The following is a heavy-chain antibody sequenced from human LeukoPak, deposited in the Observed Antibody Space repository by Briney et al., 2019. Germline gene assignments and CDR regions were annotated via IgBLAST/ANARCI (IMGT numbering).Heavy chain of an antibody. CDR3: AKDRGRWLQLPDAFDI. J-gene: IGHJ3*02. V-gene: IGHV3-30*18. CDR2: ISYDGSNK. Sequence: SGGSLRLSCAASGFTFSTYGMHWVRQAPGKGLGWVAVISYDGSNKYYADSVKGRFTISRDNSKNTLYLQMNSLRAEDTAVYYCAKDRGRWLQLPDAFDIWGQGTMVTVSS. CDR1: GFTFSTYG. D-gene: IGHD5-24*01.